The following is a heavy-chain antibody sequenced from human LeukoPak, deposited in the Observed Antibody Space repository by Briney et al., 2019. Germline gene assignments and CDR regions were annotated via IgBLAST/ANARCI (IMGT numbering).Heavy chain of an antibody. J-gene: IGHJ6*03. CDR1: GGSISSGSYY. D-gene: IGHD2-2*01. CDR3: ARVMWDIVVVPAATNTNYYYYYMDV. V-gene: IGHV4-61*02. Sequence: PSETLSLTGTGSGGSISSGSYYWSWIRQPAGKGLEWIGRIYTSGSTNYNPSLKSRVTISVDTSKNQFSLKLSSVTAADTAVYYCARVMWDIVVVPAATNTNYYYYYMDVWGKGTTVTISS. CDR2: IYTSGST.